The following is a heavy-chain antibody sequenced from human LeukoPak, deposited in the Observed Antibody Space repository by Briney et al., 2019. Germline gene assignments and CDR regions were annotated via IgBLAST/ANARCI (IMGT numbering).Heavy chain of an antibody. J-gene: IGHJ4*02. CDR2: IWYDGRNK. V-gene: IGHV3-33*01. D-gene: IGHD5-12*01. CDR3: ARDVRAYSGYESVDY. Sequence: QPGRSLRLSCAASGFTFSSYGMHWVRQAPGKGLEWVAVIWYDGRNKNYAASVKGRFTISRDNSKNTLYLQMNSLRAEDTAVYYCARDVRAYSGYESVDYWGQGTLVTVSS. CDR1: GFTFSSYG.